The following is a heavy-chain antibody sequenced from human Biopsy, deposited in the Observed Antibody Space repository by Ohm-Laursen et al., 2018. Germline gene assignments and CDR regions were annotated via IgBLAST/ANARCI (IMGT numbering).Heavy chain of an antibody. V-gene: IGHV1-8*01. CDR1: GYSFSTYD. Sequence: GASVKVSCKASGYSFSTYDVNWGRQARGQGLEWMGWMIPSSGKTGYAQRFQGRVTLTMNTSISTAYMELSGLRSEDTAVYFCARGYSRRVSIFEASIYWFDTWGQGTLVTVSS. CDR3: ARGYSRRVSIFEASIYWFDT. CDR2: MIPSSGKT. D-gene: IGHD6-6*01. J-gene: IGHJ5*02.